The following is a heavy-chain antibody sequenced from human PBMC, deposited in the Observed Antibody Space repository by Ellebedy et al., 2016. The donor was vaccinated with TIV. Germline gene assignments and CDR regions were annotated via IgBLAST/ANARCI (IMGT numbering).Heavy chain of an antibody. CDR1: GFTFSSYA. CDR3: ASLSASTRNFDS. CDR2: ISGSGGST. V-gene: IGHV3-23*01. D-gene: IGHD2-2*01. J-gene: IGHJ4*02. Sequence: GGSLRLSCAASGFTFSSYAMSWVRQAPGKGLEWVSAISGSGGSTYFADSVKGRFTISRDNSKNTLFLQMNSLRAEDTAVYYCASLSASTRNFDSWGQGTLVAVSS.